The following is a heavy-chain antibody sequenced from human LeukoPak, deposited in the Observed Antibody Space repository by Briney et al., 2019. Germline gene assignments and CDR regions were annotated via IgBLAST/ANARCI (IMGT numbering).Heavy chain of an antibody. CDR2: INPNSGGT. CDR1: GYTFTGYY. J-gene: IGHJ6*02. V-gene: IGHV1-2*02. CDR3: ARDSTPGANYYGMDV. Sequence: ASVKVSCKASGYTFTGYYMHWVRQAPGQGLEWMGWINPNSGGTNYAQKFQGRVTMTRDTSISTAYMELSRLRSDDTAVYYCARDSTPGANYYGMDVWGQGTTVTVSS. D-gene: IGHD2-15*01.